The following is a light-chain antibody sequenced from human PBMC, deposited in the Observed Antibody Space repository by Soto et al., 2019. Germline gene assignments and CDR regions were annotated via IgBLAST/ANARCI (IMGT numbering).Light chain of an antibody. J-gene: IGKJ1*01. V-gene: IGKV3-20*01. CDR3: QQYASSRT. Sequence: EIVLTQSPGTLSLSPGDRATLSCRASQTVSNNYLAWYQQKPGQAPRLFIYGTSTRATGIPDRFTGSGSGTDFTLTISRLEPEDFAVYYCQQYASSRTFGQGTKVDIK. CDR1: QTVSNNY. CDR2: GTS.